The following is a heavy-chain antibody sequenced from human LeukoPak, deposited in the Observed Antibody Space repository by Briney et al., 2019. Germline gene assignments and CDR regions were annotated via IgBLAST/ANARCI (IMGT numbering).Heavy chain of an antibody. Sequence: SGTLSLTCAVSGDSINSTNWWSWIRQSPGKGLEWIGEIYHRGSTYYNPSLKSRVTISVDTSKNQFSLKLSSVTAADTAVYYCARDRGYGGNPFDYWGQGTLVTVSS. CDR1: GDSINSTNW. CDR2: IYHRGST. J-gene: IGHJ4*02. V-gene: IGHV4-4*02. D-gene: IGHD4-23*01. CDR3: ARDRGYGGNPFDY.